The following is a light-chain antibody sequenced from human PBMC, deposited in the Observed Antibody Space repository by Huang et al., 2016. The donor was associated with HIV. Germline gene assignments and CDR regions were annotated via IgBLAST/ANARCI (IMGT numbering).Light chain of an antibody. J-gene: IGKJ4*01. CDR3: QQRSDWPLT. CDR2: DGS. V-gene: IGKV3-11*01. Sequence: IVLTQSPATLSLSPGERATLSCRASQGVSNYLAWYQHKPGQAPRLRIYDGSNRATGIPPRFSGGGSGTDFTLTISNLEPEDFAVYYCQQRSDWPLTFGGGTTVEIK. CDR1: QGVSNY.